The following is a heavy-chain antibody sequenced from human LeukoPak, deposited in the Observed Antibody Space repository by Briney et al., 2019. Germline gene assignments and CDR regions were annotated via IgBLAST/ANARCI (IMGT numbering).Heavy chain of an antibody. V-gene: IGHV6-1*01. CDR2: TYYRSKWYN. CDR1: GDSVSSNSAA. CDR3: ARGGRKGDYSAFDY. D-gene: IGHD4-17*01. J-gene: IGHJ4*02. Sequence: SQTLSLTCAISGDSVSSNSAAWNWIRQSPSRGLEWLGMTYYRSKWYNDYAVSVKSRITINPDTSKNQFSLQLNSVTPEDTAVYYCARGGRKGDYSAFDYWGQGTLVTVSS.